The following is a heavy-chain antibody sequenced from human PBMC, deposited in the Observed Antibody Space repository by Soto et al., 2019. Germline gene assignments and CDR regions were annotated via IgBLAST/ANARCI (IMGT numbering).Heavy chain of an antibody. V-gene: IGHV1-46*03. J-gene: IGHJ6*02. CDR3: ARGGIAAAGTGRIQLWLPDYYYYYGMDV. CDR1: GYTFTSYY. Sequence: AASVKVSCKASGYTFTSYYMHWVRQAPGQGLEWMGIINPSGGSASYAQKFQGRVTMTRDTSTSTVYMELSSLRSEDTAVYYCARGGIAAAGTGRIQLWLPDYYYYYGMDVWGQGTTVTVSS. D-gene: IGHD6-13*01. CDR2: INPSGGSA.